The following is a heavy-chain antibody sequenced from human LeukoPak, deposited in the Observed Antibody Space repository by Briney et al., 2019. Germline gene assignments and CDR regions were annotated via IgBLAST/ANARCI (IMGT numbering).Heavy chain of an antibody. J-gene: IGHJ3*02. D-gene: IGHD2-21*01. Sequence: GGSLRLSCAAAGFTFSRHTMDWVRQAPGKGLEWVSAISGSGGSTYYADSVKGRFTISRDNSKNTLYLQMNSLRAEDTAVYYCAKPLWRAYAFDIWGQGTMVTVSS. CDR1: GFTFSRHT. CDR3: AKPLWRAYAFDI. CDR2: ISGSGGST. V-gene: IGHV3-23*01.